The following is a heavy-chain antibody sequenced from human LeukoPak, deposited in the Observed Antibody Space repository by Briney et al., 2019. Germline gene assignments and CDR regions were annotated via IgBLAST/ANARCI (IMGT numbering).Heavy chain of an antibody. Sequence: SETLSLTWTVDAGSISSYYWSCIRHPAGNGRGLIGLIYTSGTTNYNPSLKSRVTMSVDTSKNQFSLKLSSVTAADTAVYYCARAPTGTGGWNWFDPWGQGTLVTVSS. CDR1: AGSISSYY. V-gene: IGHV4-59*10. D-gene: IGHD1-1*01. CDR3: ARAPTGTGGWNWFDP. CDR2: IYTSGTT. J-gene: IGHJ5*02.